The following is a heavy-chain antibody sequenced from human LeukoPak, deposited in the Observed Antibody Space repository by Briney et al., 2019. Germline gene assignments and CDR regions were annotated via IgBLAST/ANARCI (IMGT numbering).Heavy chain of an antibody. CDR1: GFTFSTYA. V-gene: IGHV3-23*01. Sequence: GGSLRLSCAGSGFTFSTYALSWVRQAPGKGLEWVSAISGGGGTTYYADSVKGRFTISRDNSKDTLYLQMNSLRVEDTAVYYCAKDQGRITNIRGAPFDSWGHGTLVTVSS. J-gene: IGHJ4*01. CDR3: AKDQGRITNIRGAPFDS. D-gene: IGHD3-10*01. CDR2: ISGGGGTT.